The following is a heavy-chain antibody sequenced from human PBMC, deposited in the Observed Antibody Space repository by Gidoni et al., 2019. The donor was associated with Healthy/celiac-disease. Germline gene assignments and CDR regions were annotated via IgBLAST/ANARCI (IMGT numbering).Heavy chain of an antibody. CDR3: AIRDLRALSLDY. CDR1: GGTFSSYA. D-gene: IGHD4-17*01. CDR2: IIPIFGTA. J-gene: IGHJ4*02. V-gene: IGHV1-69*01. Sequence: QVQLVQSGAEVKKTGSSVKVSCKASGGTFSSYAISWVRQAPGQGLELRGGIIPIFGTASYAQKFQGRVTMTADESTSTAFMELSRLRSEDTAVYYWAIRDLRALSLDYWGQGTLVTVSS.